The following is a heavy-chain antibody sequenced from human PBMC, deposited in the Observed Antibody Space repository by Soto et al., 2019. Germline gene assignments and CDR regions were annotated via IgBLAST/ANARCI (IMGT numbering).Heavy chain of an antibody. J-gene: IGHJ4*02. Sequence: QITVKESGPTLVKPTQTLTLTCTFSGFSLSTSGVGVGWIRQPPEKALEWLALIYWDDDKRYSTSLKSRLTITKDTSKNQMVLTMTNVDPVDTATYYCAHSNDYSSRWYTLDFDYWGQGTLVTVSS. D-gene: IGHD6-13*01. CDR1: GFSLSTSGVG. CDR3: AHSNDYSSRWYTLDFDY. CDR2: IYWDDDK. V-gene: IGHV2-5*02.